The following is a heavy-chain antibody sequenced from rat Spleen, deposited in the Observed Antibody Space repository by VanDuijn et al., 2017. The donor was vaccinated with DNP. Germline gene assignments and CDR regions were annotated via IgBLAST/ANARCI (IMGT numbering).Heavy chain of an antibody. Sequence: EVQLQESGPGLVKPSQSLSLTCSVTGYSISTSYRWNWIRKFPGNKMAWIGHISYSGRTTYNPSLKSRISITRDTSKNQFFLQLNSVSTEDTATYYCARWKIGPHYFDYWGQGGMVTVSS. CDR2: ISYSGRT. J-gene: IGHJ2*01. CDR3: ARWKIGPHYFDY. D-gene: IGHD1-5*01. CDR1: GYSISTSYR. V-gene: IGHV3-1*01.